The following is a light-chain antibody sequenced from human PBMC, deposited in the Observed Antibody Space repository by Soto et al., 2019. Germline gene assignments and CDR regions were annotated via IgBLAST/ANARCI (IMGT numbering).Light chain of an antibody. CDR1: NSNIASNS. Sequence: QSVLTQPPSASGTPGQRVTITCYGDNSNIASNSVNWYQQLPGTAPKLLIYSDNRRPSGVPDRFSASKSGASAFLTISGLQSDDEADYYCSSWDRSLNGFYVFGTGTKVTV. CDR3: SSWDRSLNGFYV. CDR2: SDN. J-gene: IGLJ1*01. V-gene: IGLV1-44*01.